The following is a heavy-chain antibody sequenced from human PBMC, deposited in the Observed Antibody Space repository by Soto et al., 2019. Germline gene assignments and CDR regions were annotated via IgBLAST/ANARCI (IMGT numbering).Heavy chain of an antibody. Sequence: SETLSLICTVSGDSTSKYYWSWIRQPAGKGLEWNGRIYTSGSTNYNPSLKSRVNMSIDTSNNHFSLNLKSVTAADAAVCYCAKTVGAAYYFDFWGQGALVTVSS. D-gene: IGHD1-26*01. CDR1: GDSTSKYY. J-gene: IGHJ4*02. V-gene: IGHV4-4*07. CDR2: IYTSGST. CDR3: AKTVGAAYYFDF.